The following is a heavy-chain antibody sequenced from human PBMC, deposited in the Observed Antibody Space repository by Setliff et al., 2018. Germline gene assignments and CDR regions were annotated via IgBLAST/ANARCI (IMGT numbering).Heavy chain of an antibody. CDR2: VSASGST. V-gene: IGHV4-61*02. CDR3: ASPRRDDLDSPFDAFDI. D-gene: IGHD3-3*01. Sequence: SETLSLTCTVSGASLSSGSYYWTWIRQPAGKELEWIGRVSASGSTTYNPSLKSRVTMSIDTSTNQISLNLTSMTAADTAVYYCASPRRDDLDSPFDAFDIWGQGTKVTVSS. J-gene: IGHJ3*02. CDR1: GASLSSGSYY.